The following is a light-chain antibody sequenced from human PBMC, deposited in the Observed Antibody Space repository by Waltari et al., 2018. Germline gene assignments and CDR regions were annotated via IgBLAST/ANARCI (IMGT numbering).Light chain of an antibody. V-gene: IGLV1-40*01. CDR1: SSNIGAGYD. CDR2: GNS. J-gene: IGLJ3*02. Sequence: QSVLTQPPSVSGAPGPRVTISCTVSSSNIGAGYDVPWYQQLPGTAPKLLIYGNSNRPSGVPDRFSGSKSGTSASLAITGLQAEDEADYYCQSYDSSLSGWVFGGGTKLTVL. CDR3: QSYDSSLSGWV.